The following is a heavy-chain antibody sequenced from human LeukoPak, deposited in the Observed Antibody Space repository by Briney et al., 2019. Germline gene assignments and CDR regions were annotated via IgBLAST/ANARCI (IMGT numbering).Heavy chain of an antibody. CDR2: IYTSGST. J-gene: IGHJ6*02. Sequence: PSETLSLTRTVSGGSISSYYWSWIRQPAGKGLEWIGRIYTSGSTNYNPSLKSRVTMSVDTSKNQFSLKLSSVTAADTAVYYCALVSSSSKLYYYGMDVWGQGTTVTVSS. CDR1: GGSISSYY. D-gene: IGHD6-13*01. CDR3: ALVSSSSKLYYYGMDV. V-gene: IGHV4-4*07.